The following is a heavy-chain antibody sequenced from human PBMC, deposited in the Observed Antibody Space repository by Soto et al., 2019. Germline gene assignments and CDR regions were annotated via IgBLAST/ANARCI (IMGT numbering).Heavy chain of an antibody. CDR2: ISAYNGNT. V-gene: IGHV1-18*01. Sequence: QVQLVQSGAEVKKPGASVKVSCKASGYTFTSYGISWVRQAPGQGLEWMGWISAYNGNTNYAQKLQGSVTMTTDTSTSTAYMEPRSLRSDDTAVYYCARERYSSSQGDWFDPWGQGTLVTVSS. D-gene: IGHD6-13*01. CDR3: ARERYSSSQGDWFDP. CDR1: GYTFTSYG. J-gene: IGHJ5*02.